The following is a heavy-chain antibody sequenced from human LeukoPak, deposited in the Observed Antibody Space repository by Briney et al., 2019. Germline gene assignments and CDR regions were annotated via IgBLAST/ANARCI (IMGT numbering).Heavy chain of an antibody. J-gene: IGHJ4*02. D-gene: IGHD2-2*01. CDR2: ISAGGGTT. Sequence: PGGSLRLSCAASGFTFSSYAMSWVRQAPGKGLEWVSTISAGGGTTFHVDSVKGRFTISRDNSVNTLYLQMDGLTVEDTAVYYCARGGSIHGRNDYWGQGTVVTVSS. CDR1: GFTFSSYA. CDR3: ARGGSIHGRNDY. V-gene: IGHV3-23*01.